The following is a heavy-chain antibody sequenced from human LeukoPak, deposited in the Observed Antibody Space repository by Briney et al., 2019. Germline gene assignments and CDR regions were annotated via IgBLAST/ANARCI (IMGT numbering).Heavy chain of an antibody. J-gene: IGHJ4*02. D-gene: IGHD3-10*01. V-gene: IGHV4-59*01. CDR3: ARDRGYLDYFDY. CDR2: IYYSGST. CDR1: SGSISSYY. Sequence: SETLSLTCTVSSGSISSYYWSWIRQSPGKGLEWIGYIYYSGSTNYNPSLKSRVTISVDTSKNQFSLKLSSVTAADTAVYYCARDRGYLDYFDYWGQGTLVTVSS.